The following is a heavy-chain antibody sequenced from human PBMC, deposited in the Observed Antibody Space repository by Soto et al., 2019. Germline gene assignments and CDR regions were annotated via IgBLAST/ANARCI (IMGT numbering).Heavy chain of an antibody. V-gene: IGHV3-48*03. CDR2: ISSSGSTI. CDR1: GFTFSSYE. Sequence: EVQLVESGGGLVQPGGSLRLSCAASGFTFSSYEMNWVRQAPGKGLEWVSYISSSGSTIYYADSVKGRLTNSRDNAKNSLEMQMNRLRAEDTAVYYCARDPKADGYLGGDYWGQGTLVTVSS. CDR3: ARDPKADGYLGGDY. J-gene: IGHJ4*02. D-gene: IGHD5-12*01.